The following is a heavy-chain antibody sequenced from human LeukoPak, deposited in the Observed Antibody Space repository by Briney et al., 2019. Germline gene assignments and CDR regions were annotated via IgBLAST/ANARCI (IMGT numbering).Heavy chain of an antibody. CDR2: INHSGST. Sequence: PSETLSLTCAVYGGSFSGYYWSWIRQPPGKGLEWIGEINHSGSTNYNPSLKSRVTISVDTSKNQFSLKLSSVTAADTAVYYCARGRARYCSSTSCYRWFDPWGQGTLVTVSS. CDR3: ARGRARYCSSTSCYRWFDP. J-gene: IGHJ5*02. D-gene: IGHD2-2*01. CDR1: GGSFSGYY. V-gene: IGHV4-34*01.